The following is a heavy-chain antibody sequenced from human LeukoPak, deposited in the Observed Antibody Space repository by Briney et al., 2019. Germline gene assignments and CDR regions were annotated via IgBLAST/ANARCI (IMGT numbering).Heavy chain of an antibody. D-gene: IGHD2-2*02. J-gene: IGHJ5*02. V-gene: IGHV3-30-3*01. CDR2: ISYDGSNK. CDR1: GFTFSSYA. Sequence: GGSLRLSCAASGFTFSSYAMHWVRQAPGKGLEWVAVISYDGSNKYYADSGKGRFTISRDNSKNTLYLQMNSLRAEDTAVYYCARASSNGIHCSSTSCYICLDWFDPWGQGTLVTVSS. CDR3: ARASSNGIHCSSTSCYICLDWFDP.